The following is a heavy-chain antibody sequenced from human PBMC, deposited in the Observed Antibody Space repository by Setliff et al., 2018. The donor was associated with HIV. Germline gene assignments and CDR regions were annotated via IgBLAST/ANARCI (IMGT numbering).Heavy chain of an antibody. CDR3: AGDPLGYNWRRYFDF. D-gene: IGHD3-16*01. V-gene: IGHV4-59*13. Sequence: SETLSLTCTVSGGSITTYFWTWIRQPPGKGLEWIGSAFHSGATNYNPSLKSRVTMSVDTSNNHFSLNLKSVTAADTAVYYCAGDPLGYNWRRYFDFWGQGAVVTVSS. CDR1: GGSITTYF. J-gene: IGHJ4*02. CDR2: AFHSGAT.